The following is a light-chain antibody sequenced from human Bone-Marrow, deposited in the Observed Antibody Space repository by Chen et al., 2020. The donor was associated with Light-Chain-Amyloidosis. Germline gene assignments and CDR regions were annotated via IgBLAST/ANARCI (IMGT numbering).Light chain of an antibody. V-gene: IGLV2-23*03. CDR2: EGY. CDR1: SIGTFNL. Sequence: QSDLTQPASVSGSPGQSVTISCTGHSIGTFNLVSWYQQSPGNAPKLIIYEGYRRPSEVSDRFSGSTSSSTASLTISGLQTEDEADYHCCSYGGYSTFVFGGGTKLTVL. J-gene: IGLJ2*01. CDR3: CSYGGYSTFV.